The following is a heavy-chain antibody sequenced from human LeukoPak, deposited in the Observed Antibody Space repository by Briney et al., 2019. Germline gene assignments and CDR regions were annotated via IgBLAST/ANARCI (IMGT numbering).Heavy chain of an antibody. D-gene: IGHD3-10*01. CDR2: IYYSGSP. J-gene: IGHJ4*02. V-gene: IGHV4-59*12. CDR3: ARGPFPNYYGSGSFEL. Sequence: SETLSLTCTVSGGSISSYYWSWIRQPPGKGLEWIGYIYYSGSPKYNPSLKTRVTISQDTSNNQFSLNLRSVTAADTAVYYCARGPFPNYYGSGSFELWGQGALVTVSS. CDR1: GGSISSYY.